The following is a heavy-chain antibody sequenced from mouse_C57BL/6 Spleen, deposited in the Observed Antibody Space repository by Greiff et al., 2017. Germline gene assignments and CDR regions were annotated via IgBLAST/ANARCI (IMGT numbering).Heavy chain of an antibody. Sequence: VQLQESGAELARPGASVKLSCKASGYTFTSYGISWVKQRTGQGLEWIGEIYPRSGNTYYNEKFKGKATLTADKSSSTAYMELRSLTSEDSAVYFCARVGDGAWFAYWGQGTLVTVSA. CDR3: ARVGDGAWFAY. J-gene: IGHJ3*01. CDR1: GYTFTSYG. V-gene: IGHV1-81*01. CDR2: IYPRSGNT.